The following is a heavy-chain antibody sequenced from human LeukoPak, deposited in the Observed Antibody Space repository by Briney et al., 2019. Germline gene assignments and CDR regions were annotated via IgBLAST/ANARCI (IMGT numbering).Heavy chain of an antibody. Sequence: AGGSLRLSCAVSGITFSSFAMNWVRQAPGKGLEWVSGISGTAGSTYYADSVKGRFTISRDNSKNTLYLLMSSLRVDDTAVYYCAKETSMQLWNYYYFDYWGQGALATVSS. D-gene: IGHD3-10*01. CDR2: ISGTAGST. J-gene: IGHJ4*02. V-gene: IGHV3-23*01. CDR3: AKETSMQLWNYYYFDY. CDR1: GITFSSFA.